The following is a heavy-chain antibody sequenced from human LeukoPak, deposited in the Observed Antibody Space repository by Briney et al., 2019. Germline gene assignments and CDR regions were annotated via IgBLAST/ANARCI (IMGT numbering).Heavy chain of an antibody. CDR1: GYSISSGYY. Sequence: KPSETLSLTCAVSGYSISSGYYWGWIRRPPGKGLEWIGSIYHSGSTYYNPSLKSRVTISVDTSKNQFSLKLSSVTAADAAVYYCARYDSSGWYGAFDYWGQGTLVTVSS. CDR3: ARYDSSGWYGAFDY. V-gene: IGHV4-38-2*01. D-gene: IGHD6-19*01. CDR2: IYHSGST. J-gene: IGHJ4*02.